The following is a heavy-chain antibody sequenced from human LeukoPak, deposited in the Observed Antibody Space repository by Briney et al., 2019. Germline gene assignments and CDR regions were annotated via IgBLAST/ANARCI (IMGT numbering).Heavy chain of an antibody. CDR1: GYTFTSYG. CDR2: ISAYNGNT. D-gene: IGHD3-22*01. CDR3: ASSNYYDSSGYYPPFDY. V-gene: IGHV1-18*01. Sequence: GASVKVSCKASGYTFTSYGISWVRQAPGQGLEWMGWISAYNGNTNYAQKLQGRVTMTTDTSTSTAYMELRSLRSDDTAVYYCASSNYYDSSGYYPPFDYWGQGILVTVSS. J-gene: IGHJ4*02.